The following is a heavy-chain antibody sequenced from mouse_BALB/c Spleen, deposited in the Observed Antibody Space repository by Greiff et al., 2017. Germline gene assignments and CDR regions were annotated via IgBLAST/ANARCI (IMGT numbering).Heavy chain of an antibody. CDR1: GFNIKDTY. D-gene: IGHD1-1*01. J-gene: IGHJ2*01. CDR3: AYYYYGSSWDDY. V-gene: IGHV14-3*02. Sequence: EVMLVESGAELVKPGASVKLSCTASGFNIKDTYMHWVKQRPEQGLEWIGRIDPANGKTKYDPKCQGKATITADTSSNTAYLQLSSLTSEDTAVYYCAYYYYGSSWDDYWAQGTTLTVSS. CDR2: IDPANGKT.